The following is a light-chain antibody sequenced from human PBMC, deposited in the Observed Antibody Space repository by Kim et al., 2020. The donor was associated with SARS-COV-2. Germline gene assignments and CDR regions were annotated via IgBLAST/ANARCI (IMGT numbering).Light chain of an antibody. J-gene: IGLJ2*01. CDR2: YDS. V-gene: IGLV3-21*04. CDR3: QVWDSSSDHVV. CDR1: NIGSKS. Sequence: SYELTQPPSVSVAPGKTARITCGGNNIGSKSVHWYQQKPGQAPVLVIYYDSDRPSGIPERFSDSNSGNTATLIISRFEAGDEADYYCQVWDSSSDHVVFGGGTQLTVL.